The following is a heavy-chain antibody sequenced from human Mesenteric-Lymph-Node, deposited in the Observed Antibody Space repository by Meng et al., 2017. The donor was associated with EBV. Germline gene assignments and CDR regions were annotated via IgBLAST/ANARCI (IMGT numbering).Heavy chain of an antibody. V-gene: IGHV4-30-4*01. J-gene: IGHJ4*02. CDR1: GCSGSSAGCY. D-gene: IGHD5-18*01. CDR2: LYYSGSI. Sequence: VSLQAVGRGCVKPSLTLALTCAVYGCSGSSAGCYWNWLRQPPWKGLEWIGYLYYSGSIYYNPSLKSRVTISVDTSKNQFSLKLSSVTAADTAVYYCASRGYSDGWTFDSWGQGTLVTVSS. CDR3: ASRGYSDGWTFDS.